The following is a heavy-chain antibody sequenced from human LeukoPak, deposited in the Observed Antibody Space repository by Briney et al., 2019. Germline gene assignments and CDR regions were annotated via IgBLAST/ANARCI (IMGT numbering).Heavy chain of an antibody. Sequence: SVKVSCTASGFTFTSTAVQWVRQARGQRLEWIGWILVGSGNTNYAQMFQERVTLTWDVSTSTAYMVLSSLRSEDTAIYYCASDPPYTSSSAWWGQGTLVTVSS. V-gene: IGHV1-58*01. CDR3: ASDPPYTSSSAW. D-gene: IGHD2-2*01. CDR1: GFTFTSTA. CDR2: ILVGSGNT. J-gene: IGHJ4*02.